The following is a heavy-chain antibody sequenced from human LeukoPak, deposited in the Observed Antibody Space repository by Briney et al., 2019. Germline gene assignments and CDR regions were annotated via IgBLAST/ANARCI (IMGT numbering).Heavy chain of an antibody. Sequence: GGPLRLSCAASGFTFSSYWMSWVRQAPGKGLEWVANIKQDGSEKYYVDSVEGRFTISRDNAKNSLYLQMNSLRAEDTAVYYCARGLAPPVGAGDYWGQGTLVTVSS. D-gene: IGHD1-26*01. CDR1: GFTFSSYW. V-gene: IGHV3-7*01. CDR3: ARGLAPPVGAGDY. J-gene: IGHJ4*02. CDR2: IKQDGSEK.